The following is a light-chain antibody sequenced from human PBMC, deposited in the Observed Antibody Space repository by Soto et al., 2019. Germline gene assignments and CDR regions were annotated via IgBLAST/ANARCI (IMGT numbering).Light chain of an antibody. CDR3: QQYGSSPLT. Sequence: DIVLTQSPGTLSLSPGERATLSCRASQSVSSSYLAWYQQKPGQAPRLLIYGASSRATGIPDRFSGSGSGTDFTLTVSRLGPEDFAVYYWQQYGSSPLTFGGGTKVEIK. CDR1: QSVSSSY. CDR2: GAS. J-gene: IGKJ4*01. V-gene: IGKV3-20*01.